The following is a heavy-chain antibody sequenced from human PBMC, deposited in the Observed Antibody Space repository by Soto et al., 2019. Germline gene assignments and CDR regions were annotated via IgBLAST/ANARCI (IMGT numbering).Heavy chain of an antibody. D-gene: IGHD2-15*01. J-gene: IGHJ5*02. CDR1: GYTFTGYY. CDR3: ARDRTRGLGNWFDP. CDR2: INPNSGGT. Sequence: ASVKVSCKASGYTFTGYYMHCVLQAPGQGLEWMGWINPNSGGTNYAQKFQGWVTMTRDTSISTAYMELSRLRSDDTAVYYCARDRTRGLGNWFDPWGQGTLVTVSS. V-gene: IGHV1-2*04.